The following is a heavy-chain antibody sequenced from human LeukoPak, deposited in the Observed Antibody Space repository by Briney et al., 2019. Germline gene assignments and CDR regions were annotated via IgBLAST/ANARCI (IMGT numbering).Heavy chain of an antibody. CDR3: ATELYCGGGSCYPGRYWYFDL. CDR2: INPSGGST. Sequence: ASVKVSCKASGYTFTSYYMHWVRQAPGQGLEWMGIINPSGGSTSYAQKFQGRVTMTRDTSTSTVYMELSSLRSEGTAVYYCATELYCGGGSCYPGRYWYFDLWGRGTLVTVSS. CDR1: GYTFTSYY. J-gene: IGHJ2*01. V-gene: IGHV1-46*01. D-gene: IGHD2-15*01.